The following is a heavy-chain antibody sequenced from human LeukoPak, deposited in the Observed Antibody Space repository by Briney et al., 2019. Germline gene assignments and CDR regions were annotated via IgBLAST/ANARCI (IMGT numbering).Heavy chain of an antibody. CDR3: ARRCSSWFCYYYMDV. D-gene: IGHD6-13*01. CDR1: DYSINSNYY. J-gene: IGHJ6*03. Sequence: SETLSLTCTVSDYSINSNYYWGWIRPPPGKGLEWIGEINHSGSTNYNPSLKSRVTISVDTSKNQFSLILSSVTAADTAVYYCARRCSSWFCYYYMDVWGKGTTVTISS. CDR2: INHSGST. V-gene: IGHV4-38-2*02.